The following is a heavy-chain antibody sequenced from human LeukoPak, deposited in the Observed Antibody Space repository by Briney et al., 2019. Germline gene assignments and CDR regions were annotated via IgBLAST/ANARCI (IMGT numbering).Heavy chain of an antibody. D-gene: IGHD6-19*01. V-gene: IGHV4-39*01. CDR3: ARQYSSVWQSFDW. J-gene: IGHJ4*02. CDR2: IYYSGTT. Sequence: SETLSLTCTVSGGSISSGSYSWGWIRQPPGKGLEWIGTIYYSGTTYYNPSLRSRLTIPVDTSKNQFPLKLSSVTAADTAVYYCARQYSSVWQSFDWWGQGSLVTVSS. CDR1: GGSISSGSYS.